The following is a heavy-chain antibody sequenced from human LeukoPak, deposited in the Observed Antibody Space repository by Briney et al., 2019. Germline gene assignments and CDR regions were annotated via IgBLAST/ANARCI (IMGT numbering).Heavy chain of an antibody. D-gene: IGHD1-20*01. Sequence: PSETLSLTCAVYGGSFSGYYWSWIRQPPGKGLEWIGEINHSGSTNYNPSLKSRVTISVDTSKNQFSLKLSSVTAADTAVYYCARAFSSDGHNWNGDYWGQGTLVTVSS. CDR3: ARAFSSDGHNWNGDY. J-gene: IGHJ4*02. CDR1: GGSFSGYY. CDR2: INHSGST. V-gene: IGHV4-34*01.